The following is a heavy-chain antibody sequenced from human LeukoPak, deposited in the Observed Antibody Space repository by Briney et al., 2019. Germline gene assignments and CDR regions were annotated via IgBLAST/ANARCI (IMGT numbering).Heavy chain of an antibody. Sequence: SETLSLTCTVSGGSISSGSYYWSWIRQPAGKGLEWIGRIYTSGSTNYNPSLKSRVTISVDTSKNQFSLKLSSVTAADTAVYYCARGVGYYYGSGSYYDYWGQGTLVTVSS. V-gene: IGHV4-61*02. D-gene: IGHD3-10*01. J-gene: IGHJ4*02. CDR1: GGSISSGSYY. CDR3: ARGVGYYYGSGSYYDY. CDR2: IYTSGST.